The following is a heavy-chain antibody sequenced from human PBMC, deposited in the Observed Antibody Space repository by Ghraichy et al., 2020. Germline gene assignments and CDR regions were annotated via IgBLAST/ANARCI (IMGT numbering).Heavy chain of an antibody. CDR1: GGSISSYY. CDR3: ARHYSHGGYRKDQRWFDY. CDR2: IYYSGST. Sequence: SETLSLTCTVSGGSISSYYWSWIRQPPGKGLEWIGYIYYSGSTNYNPSLKSRVTISVDTSKNQFSLKLSSVTAADTAVYYCARHYSHGGYRKDQRWFDYWGQGTLVTVSS. V-gene: IGHV4-59*08. D-gene: IGHD2-15*01. J-gene: IGHJ4*02.